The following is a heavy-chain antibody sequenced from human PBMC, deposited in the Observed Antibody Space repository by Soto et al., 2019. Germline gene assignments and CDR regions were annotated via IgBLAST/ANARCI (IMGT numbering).Heavy chain of an antibody. CDR3: ARGPLVVLNYFES. J-gene: IGHJ4*02. Sequence: QVQLVQSGTEVKKPGSSVKVSCKASVGTFRNYPINWVRQAPGQGLEWMGSIFPLTDIPDYAQNFQARLTISADKSTSPAYMELSSLTSDDTAMYFCARGPLVVLNYFESWGQGTLVTVSS. CDR2: IFPLTDIP. CDR1: VGTFRNYP. V-gene: IGHV1-69*02.